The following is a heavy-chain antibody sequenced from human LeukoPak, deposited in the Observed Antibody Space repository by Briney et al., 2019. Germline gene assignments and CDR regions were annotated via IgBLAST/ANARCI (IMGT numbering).Heavy chain of an antibody. Sequence: GGSLKISCAASGFTFSSYAMSWIRQAPGKGLEWVSAISSGGGSTYYADSVKGRFTISRDNSKNTLYLQMNSLRAEDTAVYYCAKDRATSIAGFDYWGQGTLVTVSS. CDR1: GFTFSSYA. D-gene: IGHD6-13*01. V-gene: IGHV3-23*01. CDR3: AKDRATSIAGFDY. CDR2: ISSGGGST. J-gene: IGHJ4*02.